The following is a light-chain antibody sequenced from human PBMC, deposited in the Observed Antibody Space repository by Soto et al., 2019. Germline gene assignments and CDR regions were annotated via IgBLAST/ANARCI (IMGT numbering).Light chain of an antibody. CDR1: SSDVGFYNY. CDR2: DVS. V-gene: IGLV2-14*01. J-gene: IGLJ2*01. Sequence: QSALTQPASVSGSPGQSITISCTGTSSDVGFYNYVSWYQQHPGKAPKLMIYDVSNRPSGVSNRFSGSKSGNTASLTISGLQAEDEADHYCSSYTSSSTVVFGGGTQLTVL. CDR3: SSYTSSSTVV.